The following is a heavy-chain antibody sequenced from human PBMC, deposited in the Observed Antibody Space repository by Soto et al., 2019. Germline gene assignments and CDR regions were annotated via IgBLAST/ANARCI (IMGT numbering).Heavy chain of an antibody. V-gene: IGHV6-1*01. Sequence: SPTLSLTCAISGDSVSSNSAAWNWLRQSPSRGLEWLGRTYYRSKWYNDYAVSVKSRITINPDTSKNQFSLQLNSVTPEDTAVYYCARDLQVRERNFLIAARSWFDPWGQGTQVTVSS. J-gene: IGHJ5*02. CDR1: GDSVSSNSAA. CDR2: TYYRSKWYN. D-gene: IGHD6-6*01. CDR3: ARDLQVRERNFLIAARSWFDP.